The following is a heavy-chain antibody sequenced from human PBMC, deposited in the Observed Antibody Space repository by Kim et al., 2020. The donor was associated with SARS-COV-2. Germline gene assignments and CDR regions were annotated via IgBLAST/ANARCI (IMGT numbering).Heavy chain of an antibody. Sequence: STYHAHAVKGRLTISRDNNKKPLYHKKNSRRDEDTAVYYCAKDLVVYRMDVWGQGTTVTVSS. CDR3: AKDLVVYRMDV. V-gene: IGHV3-23*01. CDR2: ST. D-gene: IGHD2-15*01. J-gene: IGHJ6*02.